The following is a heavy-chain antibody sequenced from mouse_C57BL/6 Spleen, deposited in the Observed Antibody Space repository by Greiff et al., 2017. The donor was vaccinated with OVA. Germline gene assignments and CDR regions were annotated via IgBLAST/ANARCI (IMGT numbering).Heavy chain of an antibody. Sequence: DVHLVESEGGLVQPGSSMKLSCTASGFTFSDYYMAWVRQVPEKGLEWVANINYDGSSTYSLDSLKSRFIISRDNAKNILYLQMSSLKSEDTATYYCARDHYYGSSYYAMDYWGQGTSVTVSS. J-gene: IGHJ4*01. CDR1: GFTFSDYY. CDR3: ARDHYYGSSYYAMDY. V-gene: IGHV5-16*01. CDR2: INYDGSST. D-gene: IGHD1-1*01.